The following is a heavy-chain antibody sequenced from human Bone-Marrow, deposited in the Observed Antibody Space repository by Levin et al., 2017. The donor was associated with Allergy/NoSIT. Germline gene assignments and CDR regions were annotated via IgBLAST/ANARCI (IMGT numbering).Heavy chain of an antibody. CDR1: GFTFSSYA. CDR2: ISGSGGST. Sequence: GGSLRLSCAASGFTFSSYAMSWVRQAPGKGLEWVSAISGSGGSTYYADSVKGRFTISRDNSKNTLYLQMNSLRAEDTAVYYCARESNLKDYYGSGSYYNSTGFDYWGQGTLVTVSS. D-gene: IGHD3-10*01. CDR3: ARESNLKDYYGSGSYYNSTGFDY. V-gene: IGHV3-23*01. J-gene: IGHJ4*02.